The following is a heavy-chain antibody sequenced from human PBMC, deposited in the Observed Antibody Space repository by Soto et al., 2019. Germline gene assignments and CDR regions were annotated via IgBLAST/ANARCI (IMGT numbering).Heavy chain of an antibody. CDR2: IKQDGSEK. CDR1: GFTFSSYS. D-gene: IGHD6-13*01. V-gene: IGHV3-7*03. CDR3: ARDRAGSSWYRRRGGMDV. Sequence: EVQLVESGGGLVQPGGSLRLSCAASGFTFSSYSMNWVRQAPGKGLEWVANIKQDGSEKYYVDSVKGRFTIARDNAKNSLYLQMNSLRAEDTAVYYCARDRAGSSWYRRRGGMDVWGQGTTVTVSS. J-gene: IGHJ6*02.